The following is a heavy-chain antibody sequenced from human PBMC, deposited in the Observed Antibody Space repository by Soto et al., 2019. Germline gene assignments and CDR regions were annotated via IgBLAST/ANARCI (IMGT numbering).Heavy chain of an antibody. CDR2: IYRTGST. Sequence: SETLSITLAVSGGSFTSNNWWTWVRQPPGQGLEWIGEIYRTGSTNYNPSLKSRVTISLDKSENQFSLKVTSLTAADTAVYYCASRDPGTSVDYWGQGTLVTVSS. D-gene: IGHD1-7*01. CDR1: GGSFTSNNW. CDR3: ASRDPGTSVDY. J-gene: IGHJ4*02. V-gene: IGHV4-4*02.